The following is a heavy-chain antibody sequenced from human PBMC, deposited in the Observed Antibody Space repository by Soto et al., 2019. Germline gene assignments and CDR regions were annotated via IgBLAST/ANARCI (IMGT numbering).Heavy chain of an antibody. V-gene: IGHV4-38-2*01. Sequence: SETLSHTCPVSGYSISSGYHWAWIRQPPGKGLEWLGSVHYSGNTYYNPSLKSRLTISVDKSKNQFSLNLSSVTAADTAVYYCARQDRVVAEGRWFDPWGQGTLVTVSS. D-gene: IGHD2-15*01. CDR3: ARQDRVVAEGRWFDP. CDR1: GYSISSGYH. J-gene: IGHJ5*02. CDR2: VHYSGNT.